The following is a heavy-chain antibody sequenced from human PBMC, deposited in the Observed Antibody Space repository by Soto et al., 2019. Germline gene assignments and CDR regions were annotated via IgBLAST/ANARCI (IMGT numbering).Heavy chain of an antibody. CDR3: SISVGNSVYFDY. Sequence: QVQLQESGPGLVKPSQTLSLTCTVSGGSISSGDYYWSWIRQPPGKGLEWIGYIYYSGSTYYNPSLKSPFTISVYTSKTQFSLKLSSVTAADTAVYYCSISVGNSVYFDYWGQGTLVTFSS. J-gene: IGHJ4*02. D-gene: IGHD4-4*01. CDR2: IYYSGST. V-gene: IGHV4-30-4*01. CDR1: GGSISSGDYY.